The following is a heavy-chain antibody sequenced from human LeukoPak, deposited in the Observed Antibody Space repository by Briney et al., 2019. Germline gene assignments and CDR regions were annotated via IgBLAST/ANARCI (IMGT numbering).Heavy chain of an antibody. CDR1: GFTFSSYA. J-gene: IGHJ4*02. Sequence: GGSLRLSCAASGFTFSSYAMSWVRQAPGKGLEWVSAISGSGSSTYYADSVKGRFTTSRDNSKNTLYLQMHSLRAEDTAVYCCAKDGRSIASHYEYWGQGTLVTVSS. D-gene: IGHD6-6*01. CDR2: ISGSGSST. V-gene: IGHV3-23*01. CDR3: AKDGRSIASHYEY.